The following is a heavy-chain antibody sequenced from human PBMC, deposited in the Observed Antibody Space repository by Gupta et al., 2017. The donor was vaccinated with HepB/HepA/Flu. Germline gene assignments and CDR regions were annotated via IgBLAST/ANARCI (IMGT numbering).Heavy chain of an antibody. Sequence: EVQLVESGGGVVRPGGSLRLSCAASGFTFDDYGMNWVRQAPGRGLEWVSGINWTGVSTGYADSGKGRCTISRDNAKNALYLKMDSLRAEDAALYYCARFGSGSYYTYYYYMDVWGKGTTVTVSS. CDR1: GFTFDDYG. CDR2: INWTGVST. CDR3: ARFGSGSYYTYYYYMDV. D-gene: IGHD3-10*01. J-gene: IGHJ6*03. V-gene: IGHV3-20*04.